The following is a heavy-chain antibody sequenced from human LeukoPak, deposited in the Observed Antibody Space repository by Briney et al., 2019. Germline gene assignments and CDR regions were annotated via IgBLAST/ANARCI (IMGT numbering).Heavy chain of an antibody. Sequence: PGGSLRLSCAASGFTFSSYWMSWVRQAPGKGLEWVANIKQDGSEKYYVDSVKGRFTISRDNAKNSLYLQMNSLRAEDTAVYYCARAQYCSSTSCYGCWGQGTLVTVSS. CDR3: ARAQYCSSTSCYGC. CDR2: IKQDGSEK. CDR1: GFTFSSYW. V-gene: IGHV3-7*01. J-gene: IGHJ4*02. D-gene: IGHD2-2*01.